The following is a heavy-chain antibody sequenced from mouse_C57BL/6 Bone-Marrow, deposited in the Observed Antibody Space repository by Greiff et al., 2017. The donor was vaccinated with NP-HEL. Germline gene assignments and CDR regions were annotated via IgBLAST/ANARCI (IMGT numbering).Heavy chain of an antibody. D-gene: IGHD1-1*01. Sequence: EVKLVESGEGLVKPGGSLKLSCAASGFTFSSYAMSWVRQTPEKRLEWVAYISSGGDYIYYADTVKGRFTISRDNARNTLYLQMSSLKSADTAMYYCTSYYYGSSAFDYWGQGTTLTVSS. CDR1: GFTFSSYA. J-gene: IGHJ2*01. CDR3: TSYYYGSSAFDY. CDR2: ISSGGDYI. V-gene: IGHV5-9-1*02.